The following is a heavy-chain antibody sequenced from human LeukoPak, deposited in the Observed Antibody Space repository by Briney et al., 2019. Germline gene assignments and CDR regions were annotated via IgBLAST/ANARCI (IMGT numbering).Heavy chain of an antibody. J-gene: IGHJ6*03. Sequence: ASVKVSCKASGYTFTSYYMHWVRQAPGQGLEWMGIINPSGGSTSYAQKFQGRVTMTRDTSTSTVYMELSSLRSEDTAVYYCAIIFWERRGYYYYYMDVWGKGTTVTVSS. V-gene: IGHV1-46*01. CDR2: INPSGGST. CDR3: AIIFWERRGYYYYYMDV. CDR1: GYTFTSYY. D-gene: IGHD1-1*01.